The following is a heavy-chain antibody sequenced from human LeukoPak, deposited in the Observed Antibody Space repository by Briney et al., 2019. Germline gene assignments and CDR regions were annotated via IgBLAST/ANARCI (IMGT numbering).Heavy chain of an antibody. J-gene: IGHJ3*02. V-gene: IGHV1-2*02. CDR3: ARGGPHDAFDI. CDR2: MNPNSGGT. Sequence: ASVKVSCKASGYTFTTYDINWVRQAPGQGLEWVAWMNPNSGGTVYAQKFQGRVTMTRDTSISTAYMELSRLRSDDTAVYYCARGGPHDAFDIWGQGTMVTVSS. CDR1: GYTFTTYD.